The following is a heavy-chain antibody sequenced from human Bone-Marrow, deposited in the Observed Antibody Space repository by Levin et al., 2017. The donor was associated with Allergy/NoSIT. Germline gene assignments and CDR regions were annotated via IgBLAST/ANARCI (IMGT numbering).Heavy chain of an antibody. CDR1: GFTFSRYW. V-gene: IGHV3-74*01. Sequence: AGGSLRLSCAVSGFTFSRYWMHWVRQAPGKGLVWISRITSDGISTNYADSVKGRFTISRDNAKNTLHLQMNSLRAEGTAVYYCVRGDAYYNESSGDRYWGQGTLVTVSS. CDR3: VRGDAYYNESSGDRY. D-gene: IGHD3-22*01. CDR2: ITSDGIST. J-gene: IGHJ4*02.